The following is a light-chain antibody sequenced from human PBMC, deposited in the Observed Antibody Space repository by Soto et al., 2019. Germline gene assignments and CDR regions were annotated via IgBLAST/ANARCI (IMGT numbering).Light chain of an antibody. CDR1: QSISGY. V-gene: IGKV1-39*01. CDR3: QQCLSTLLT. Sequence: DIQMTQSPSSLSASVVDRATITCRASQSISGYLNWYQQRPGKAPKVLISGASTLHIGVLSRFSGRGSGTDFTLTISSLQPEDVATYYCQQCLSTLLTFGGGTKVDMK. CDR2: GAS. J-gene: IGKJ4*01.